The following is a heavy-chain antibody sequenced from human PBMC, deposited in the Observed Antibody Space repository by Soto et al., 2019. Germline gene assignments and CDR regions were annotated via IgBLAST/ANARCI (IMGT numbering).Heavy chain of an antibody. Sequence: VGSLRLSCAASGFTFSSYGMHWVRQAPGKGLEWVAVISYDGSNKYYADSVKGRFTISRDNSKNTLYLQMNSLRAEDTAVYYCAKDTSGSYYYWGQGTLVTVSS. CDR1: GFTFSSYG. D-gene: IGHD1-26*01. CDR3: AKDTSGSYYY. J-gene: IGHJ4*02. V-gene: IGHV3-30*18. CDR2: ISYDGSNK.